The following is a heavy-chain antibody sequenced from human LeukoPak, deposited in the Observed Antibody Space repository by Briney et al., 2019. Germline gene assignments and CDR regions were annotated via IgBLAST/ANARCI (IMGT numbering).Heavy chain of an antibody. D-gene: IGHD3-10*01. CDR3: ARVGYYGSGSFLFDY. V-gene: IGHV4-34*01. CDR1: GGSFSGYY. Sequence: SETLSLTCAVYGGSFSGYYGSWIRQPPGKGLERIGSIYYSGSTYYNPSLKSRVTISVDTSNNQFSLKLSSVTAADTAVYYCARVGYYGSGSFLFDYWGQGTLVTVSS. CDR2: IYYSGST. J-gene: IGHJ4*02.